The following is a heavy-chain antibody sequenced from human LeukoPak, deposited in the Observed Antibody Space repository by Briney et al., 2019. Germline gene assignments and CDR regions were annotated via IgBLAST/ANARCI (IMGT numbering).Heavy chain of an antibody. D-gene: IGHD6-13*01. CDR3: AKDIGGTSWGRGFDY. CDR2: ISWNSGSI. CDR1: GFTVSSNY. Sequence: PGGSLRLSCAASGFTVSSNYMSWVRQAPGKGLEWVSGISWNSGSIGYADSVKGRFTISRDNAKNSLYLQMNSLRAEDTALYYCAKDIGGTSWGRGFDYWGQGTLVTVSS. J-gene: IGHJ4*02. V-gene: IGHV3-9*01.